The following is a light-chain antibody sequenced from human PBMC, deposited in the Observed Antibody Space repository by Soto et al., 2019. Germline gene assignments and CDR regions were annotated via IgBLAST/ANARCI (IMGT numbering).Light chain of an antibody. CDR1: NNDVGVYSY. CDR2: EVT. J-gene: IGLJ2*01. CDR3: SSYAGSKNVV. Sequence: QSALTQPPSASGSPGQSVTISCTGTNNDVGVYSYVSWYQQHPGKAPKLMIYEVTKRPSGVPDRFSGSKSGNTASLTVSGLQAEDEADYYCSSYAGSKNVVFGGGTKLTVL. V-gene: IGLV2-8*01.